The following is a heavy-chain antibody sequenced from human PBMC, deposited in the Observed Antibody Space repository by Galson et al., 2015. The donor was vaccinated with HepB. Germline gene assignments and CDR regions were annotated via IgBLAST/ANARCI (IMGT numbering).Heavy chain of an antibody. Sequence: SLRLSCAASGFTFDDYAMQWVRQAPGKGLEWVSSISWNSGSKNYADSVKGRFTISRDNAKNSVYLQMNSLRTEDPALYYCAKEVATWEPRAFDIWGQGTMVTVSS. CDR1: GFTFDDYA. V-gene: IGHV3-9*01. J-gene: IGHJ3*02. CDR3: AKEVATWEPRAFDI. D-gene: IGHD1-26*01. CDR2: ISWNSGSK.